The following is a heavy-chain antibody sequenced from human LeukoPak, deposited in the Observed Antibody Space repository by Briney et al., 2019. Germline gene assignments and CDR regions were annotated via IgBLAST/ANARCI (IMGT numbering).Heavy chain of an antibody. J-gene: IGHJ4*02. CDR2: ISAYNGNT. Sequence: ASVKVSCKASGYAFTSYGISWVRHAPGQGLEWMGWISAYNGNTNYAQKLQGRVTMTTDTSTSTAYMELRSLRSEDTAVYYCARAPGYCSSTSCYATYYFDYWGQGTLVTVSS. CDR3: ARAPGYCSSTSCYATYYFDY. D-gene: IGHD2-2*01. CDR1: GYAFTSYG. V-gene: IGHV1-18*01.